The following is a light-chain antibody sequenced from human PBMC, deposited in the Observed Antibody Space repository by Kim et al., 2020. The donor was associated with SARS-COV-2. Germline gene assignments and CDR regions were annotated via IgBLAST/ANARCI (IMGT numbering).Light chain of an antibody. CDR2: AAS. CDR3: HKSDSAPWT. CDR1: QGISNY. Sequence: ASEGDGVPSPCRASQGISNYIAWYQERPGRVPDLLIYAASTLRSGVPSRFSGSGSGTDFTLTISSQQPEEVATYYCHKSDSAPWTFGRGTKVDIK. V-gene: IGKV1-27*01. J-gene: IGKJ1*01.